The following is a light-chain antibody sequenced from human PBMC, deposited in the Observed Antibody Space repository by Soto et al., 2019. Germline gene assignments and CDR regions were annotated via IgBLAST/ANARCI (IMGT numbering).Light chain of an antibody. V-gene: IGLV1-40*01. CDR1: SSNIGAGYD. J-gene: IGLJ1*01. CDR2: ANS. CDR3: QSYDSSLSGYV. Sequence: QSVLTQPPSVSGAPGQKMTISCTGSSSNIGAGYDVHWYQQLPGTAPKLLINANSNRPSGVPDRFSGSKSGTSASLAITGLRAEDEADYYCQSYDSSLSGYVFGSGTKLTVL.